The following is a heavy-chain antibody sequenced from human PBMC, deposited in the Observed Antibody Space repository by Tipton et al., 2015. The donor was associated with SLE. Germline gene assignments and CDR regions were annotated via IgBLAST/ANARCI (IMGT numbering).Heavy chain of an antibody. J-gene: IGHJ4*02. CDR2: IWYDGSNK. CDR1: GFTFSSYG. CDR3: ARDMDNWNDLPPDY. V-gene: IGHV3-33*01. Sequence: SLRLSCAASGFTFSSYGMHWVRQAPGKGLEWVAVIWYDGSNKYYADSVKGRFTISRDNAKNSLYLQMNSLRAEDTAVYYCARDMDNWNDLPPDYWGQGTLVTVSS. D-gene: IGHD1-1*01.